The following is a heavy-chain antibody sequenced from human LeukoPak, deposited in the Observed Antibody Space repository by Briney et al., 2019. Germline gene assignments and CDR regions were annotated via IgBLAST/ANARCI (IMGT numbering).Heavy chain of an antibody. D-gene: IGHD6-19*01. V-gene: IGHV4-59*01. CDR3: ARDAGYSSGWYLAFDI. J-gene: IGHJ3*02. Sequence: PSETLSLTCTVSGGSISSYYWSWIRQPPGKGLEWIGYIYYSGSTNYNPSLKSRVTISVDTSKNQFSLKLSSVTAADTAVYYCARDAGYSSGWYLAFDIWGQGTMVTVSS. CDR2: IYYSGST. CDR1: GGSISSYY.